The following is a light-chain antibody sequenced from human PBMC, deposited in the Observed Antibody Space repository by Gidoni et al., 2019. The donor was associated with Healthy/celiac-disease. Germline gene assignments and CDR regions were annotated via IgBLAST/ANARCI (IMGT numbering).Light chain of an antibody. V-gene: IGKV1-39*01. Sequence: IQMTQSPSSLSASVGDRVTITCRASPSISSYLNWYQQKPGKAPKPLIYAASSLQSGVQSRFSGSGSGTDFTLTISSLQPEDFATYYCQQGYSTPPFTFGPGTKVDIK. J-gene: IGKJ3*01. CDR1: PSISSY. CDR2: AAS. CDR3: QQGYSTPPFT.